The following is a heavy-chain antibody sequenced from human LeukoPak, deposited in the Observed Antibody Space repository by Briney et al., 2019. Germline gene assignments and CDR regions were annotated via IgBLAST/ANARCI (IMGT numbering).Heavy chain of an antibody. J-gene: IGHJ6*03. CDR2: IRYNGDNK. CDR3: AKRVVIRSTDYFYYYIHV. D-gene: IGHD3-3*01. Sequence: GGSLRLSCEASGFSFSDYGMHWVRQAPGKGLEWVAFIRYNGDNKCYADSVKGRFTVSRDNSQSTLYLQMNSLRVEDTAVYYCAKRVVIRSTDYFYYYIHVWGKGTTVTVSS. V-gene: IGHV3-30*02. CDR1: GFSFSDYG.